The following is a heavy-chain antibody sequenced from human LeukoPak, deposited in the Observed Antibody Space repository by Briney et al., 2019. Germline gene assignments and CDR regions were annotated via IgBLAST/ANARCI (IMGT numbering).Heavy chain of an antibody. D-gene: IGHD6-13*01. Sequence: SETLSLTCAVYGGSFSGYYWSWIRQSPGKGLEWLGEINHSGSTTYNPSLKSRVTISVDTSKNQFSLKLRSVTAADTAVYYCARKEGGQLVNTRRWFDPWGQGTLVTVSS. J-gene: IGHJ5*02. V-gene: IGHV4-34*01. CDR1: GGSFSGYY. CDR3: ARKEGGQLVNTRRWFDP. CDR2: INHSGST.